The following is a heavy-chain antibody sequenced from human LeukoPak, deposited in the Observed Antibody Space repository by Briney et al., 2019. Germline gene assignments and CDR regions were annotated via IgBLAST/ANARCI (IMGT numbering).Heavy chain of an antibody. CDR3: ARVGYDILTGYYQFDY. J-gene: IGHJ4*02. CDR1: GGSISSGGYY. Sequence: PSQTLSLTCTVSGGSISSGGYYWSWIRQHPGKGLEWIGYIYYSGSTYYNPSLKSRVTISVDTSKNQFSLKLSSVTAADTAVYYCARVGYDILTGYYQFDYWGQGTLVTVSS. CDR2: IYYSGST. V-gene: IGHV4-31*03. D-gene: IGHD3-9*01.